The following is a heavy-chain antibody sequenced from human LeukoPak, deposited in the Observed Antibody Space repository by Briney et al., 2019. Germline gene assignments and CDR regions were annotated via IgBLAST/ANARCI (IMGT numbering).Heavy chain of an antibody. CDR1: DYSISSDYY. CDR3: AKSPGYCSGGSCYYFDY. J-gene: IGHJ4*02. Sequence: PSETLSLTCTVSDYSISSDYYWGWIRQPPGKGLEWIGSIYHSGSTYYNPSLKSRVTISVDTSKNQFSLKLSSVTAADTAVYYCAKSPGYCSGGSCYYFDYWGQGTLVTVSS. CDR2: IYHSGST. V-gene: IGHV4-38-2*02. D-gene: IGHD2-15*01.